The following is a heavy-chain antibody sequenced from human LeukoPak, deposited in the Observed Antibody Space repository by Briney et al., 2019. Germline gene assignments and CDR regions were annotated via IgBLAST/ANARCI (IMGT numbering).Heavy chain of an antibody. J-gene: IGHJ5*02. Sequence: ASVKVSCKTSGYPFTTYEINWVRQAAGQGLEWMGWVHPNSGNPAYAQKFQGRVTMTRDTSISTAYMELSGLRSDDTAVYFCARGPRNDPWGQGTLVTVSS. D-gene: IGHD1-14*01. CDR1: GYPFTTYE. V-gene: IGHV1-8*01. CDR3: ARGPRNDP. CDR2: VHPNSGNP.